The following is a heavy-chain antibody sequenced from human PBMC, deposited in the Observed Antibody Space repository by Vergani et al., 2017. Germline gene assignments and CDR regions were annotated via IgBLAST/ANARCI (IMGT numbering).Heavy chain of an antibody. V-gene: IGHV3-66*04. CDR2: IYSGGST. CDR1: GFTVSSNY. CDR3: AGPQGTSAYYYGGFDY. Sequence: VQLVESGGGLVKPGGSLRLSCAASGFTVSSNYMSWVRQAPGKGLEWVSVIYSGGSTYYADSVKGRFTISRDNSKNTLSLQMNSLTAEDTAIYYCAGPQGTSAYYYGGFDYWGQGILVTVSS. D-gene: IGHD3-22*01. J-gene: IGHJ4*02.